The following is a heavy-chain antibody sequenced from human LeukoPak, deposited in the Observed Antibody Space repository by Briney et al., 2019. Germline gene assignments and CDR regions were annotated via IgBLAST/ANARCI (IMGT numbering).Heavy chain of an antibody. J-gene: IGHJ4*02. CDR2: IIPILGIA. D-gene: IGHD1-14*01. CDR1: GGTFSSYA. Sequence: SVRVSCKASGGTFSSYAISWVRQAPGQGLEWMGRIIPILGIANYAQKFQGRVTITADKSTSTAYMELSSLRSEDTAVYYCTTDAAWYYWGQGTLVTVSS. CDR3: TTDAAWYY. V-gene: IGHV1-69*04.